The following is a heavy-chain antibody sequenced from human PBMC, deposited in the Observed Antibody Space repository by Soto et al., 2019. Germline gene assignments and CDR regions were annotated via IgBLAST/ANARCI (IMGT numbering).Heavy chain of an antibody. Sequence: SETLSLTCAVYGGSFSGFYWSRSRQPPGKGLEWIREINQNRNTKYHPSLESRVTISVDTSKNQFSLKLNSVTAADTAVYYCAKSGGKAPKYHWFDPRGQGTLVTVSS. CDR3: AKSGGKAPKYHWFDP. J-gene: IGHJ5*02. V-gene: IGHV4-34*01. CDR2: INQNRNT. CDR1: GGSFSGFY. D-gene: IGHD3-10*01.